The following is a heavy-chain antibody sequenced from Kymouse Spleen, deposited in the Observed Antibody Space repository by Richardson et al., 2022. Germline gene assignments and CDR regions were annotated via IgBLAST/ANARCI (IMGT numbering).Heavy chain of an antibody. CDR1: GFTFSSYA. Sequence: EVQLVESGGGLVQPGGSLRLSCAASGFTFSSYAMSWVRQAPGKGLEWVSAISGSGGSTYYADSVKGRFTISRDNSKNTLYLQMNSLRAEDTAVYYCAKTGGSGSSPYNWFDPWGQGTLVTVSS. V-gene: IGHV3-23*04. CDR2: ISGSGGST. J-gene: IGHJ5*02. CDR3: AKTGGSGSSPYNWFDP. D-gene: IGHD3-10*01.